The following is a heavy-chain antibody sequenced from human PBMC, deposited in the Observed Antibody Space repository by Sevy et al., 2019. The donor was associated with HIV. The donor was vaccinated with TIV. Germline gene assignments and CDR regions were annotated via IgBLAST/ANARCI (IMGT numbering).Heavy chain of an antibody. J-gene: IGHJ3*01. Sequence: GGSLRLSCTASGFTFGDYAMSWFRQAPGKGLEWVGFIRSKTYGGTIEYAASMKGRFTISRDDSKSIAYLQMNSLKTDDTAVYYCSSEGSEDTVVQPDAFDFWGQGTMVTVSS. CDR3: SSEGSEDTVVQPDAFDF. V-gene: IGHV3-49*03. D-gene: IGHD5-12*01. CDR2: IRSKTYGGTI. CDR1: GFTFGDYA.